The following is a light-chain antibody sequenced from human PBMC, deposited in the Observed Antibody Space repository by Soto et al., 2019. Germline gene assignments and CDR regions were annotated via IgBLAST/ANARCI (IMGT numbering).Light chain of an antibody. CDR1: QTISNW. Sequence: DIQMTQSPSTLSASVGDSVTITCRASQTISNWLAWYQQKPGKAPKLLIYDASSLESGVPSRFSGSGSGTEFTLTISSLQPDDFATYYCQQYNSYWRTFGQGTKVEIK. V-gene: IGKV1-5*01. J-gene: IGKJ1*01. CDR3: QQYNSYWRT. CDR2: DAS.